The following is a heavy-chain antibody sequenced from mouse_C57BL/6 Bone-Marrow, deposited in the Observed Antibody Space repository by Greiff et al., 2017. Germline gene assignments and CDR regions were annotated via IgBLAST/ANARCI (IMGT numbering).Heavy chain of an antibody. J-gene: IGHJ3*01. V-gene: IGHV1-7*01. CDR1: GYTFTSYW. D-gene: IGHD1-1*01. Sequence: VQLQQSGAELARPGASVKLSCKASGYTFTSYWMHWVKQRPGQGLEWIGNINPSSGYTNYNQKFKDKATLTADKSSSTAYMQLISLTSEDSAVYYCARGGSNDVWCAYWGQGTLLTVSA. CDR3: ARGGSNDVWCAY. CDR2: INPSSGYT.